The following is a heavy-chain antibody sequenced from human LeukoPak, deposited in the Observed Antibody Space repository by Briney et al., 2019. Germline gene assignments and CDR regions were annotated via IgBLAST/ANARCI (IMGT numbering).Heavy chain of an antibody. CDR2: IYSGGST. Sequence: GGSLRLSCAASGFTVSSNYMSWVRQAPGKGLEWVSVIYSGGSTYYADSVKGRFTISRDNSKNTLYLQMNSLRAEDTAVYYCARDFSDYGDYEAASWGQGTLVTVSS. J-gene: IGHJ4*02. V-gene: IGHV3-53*01. CDR1: GFTVSSNY. CDR3: ARDFSDYGDYEAAS. D-gene: IGHD4-17*01.